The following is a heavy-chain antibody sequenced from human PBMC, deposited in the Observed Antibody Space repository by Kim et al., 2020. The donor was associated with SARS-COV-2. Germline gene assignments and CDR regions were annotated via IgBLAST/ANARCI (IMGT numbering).Heavy chain of an antibody. Sequence: GGSLRLSCAASGFTFSSYEMNWVRQAPGKGLEWVSYISSTGSTIYYTDSVKGRFTISRDNAKNSLYLQMDSLRAEDTALYYCEKDHGKGVAGDAFHIWGRGTLLTVS. CDR2: ISSTGSTI. D-gene: IGHD6-19*01. CDR1: GFTFSSYE. V-gene: IGHV3-48*03. CDR3: EKDHGKGVAGDAFHI. J-gene: IGHJ3*02.